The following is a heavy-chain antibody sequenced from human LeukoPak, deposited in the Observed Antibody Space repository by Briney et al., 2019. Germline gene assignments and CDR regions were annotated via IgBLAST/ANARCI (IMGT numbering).Heavy chain of an antibody. D-gene: IGHD1-14*01. CDR1: GFNFTNYG. V-gene: IGHV3-30*18. CDR2: VSLDGSDE. Sequence: GGSLRLSCAASGFNFTNYGMHWVRQAPGKGLEWVAVVSLDGSDEHYVDSVRGRFTISRDNSKNTLYLQMNSLRAEDTAVYYCAKGPRAITGGPLGPWGQGTLVTVSS. J-gene: IGHJ5*02. CDR3: AKGPRAITGGPLGP.